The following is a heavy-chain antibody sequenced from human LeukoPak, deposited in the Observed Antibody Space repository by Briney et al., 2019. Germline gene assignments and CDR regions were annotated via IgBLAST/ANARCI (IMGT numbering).Heavy chain of an antibody. Sequence: SETLSLTCAVYGGSFSGYYWSWIRQPPGKGLERIGYIYHSGSTYYNPSLKSRVTISVDRSKNQFSLKLRSVTAADTAVYYCARGVQYYDLWTGKDWFDPWGQGTLVTVSS. J-gene: IGHJ5*02. CDR3: ARGVQYYDLWTGKDWFDP. CDR1: GGSFSGYY. CDR2: IYHSGST. V-gene: IGHV4-34*01. D-gene: IGHD3-3*01.